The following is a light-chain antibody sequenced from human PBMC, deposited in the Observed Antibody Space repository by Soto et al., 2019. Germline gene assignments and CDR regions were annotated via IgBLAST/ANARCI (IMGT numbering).Light chain of an antibody. V-gene: IGKV3-11*01. J-gene: IGKJ5*01. Sequence: EIVLTQSPATLSLSPGERATLSCRASQSVSSYLAWYQQKPGQAPRLLIYDASNRATGIPARFSGSGSGTDFTLTISSLEPEDSAVYYCQQRSNWPPITFGQGTRLE. CDR2: DAS. CDR1: QSVSSY. CDR3: QQRSNWPPIT.